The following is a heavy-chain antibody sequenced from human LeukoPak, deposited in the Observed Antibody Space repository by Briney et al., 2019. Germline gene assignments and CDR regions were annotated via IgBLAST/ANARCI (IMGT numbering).Heavy chain of an antibody. J-gene: IGHJ4*02. V-gene: IGHV4-61*02. CDR3: ARHDLDTAMVKFDY. Sequence: SETLSLTCTVSGGSISSGSYYWSWIRQPAGKGLEWIGRIYTSGSTNYNPSLKSRVTISVDTSKNQFSLKLSSVTAADTAVYYCARHDLDTAMVKFDYWGQGTLVTVSS. CDR2: IYTSGST. CDR1: GGSISSGSYY. D-gene: IGHD5-18*01.